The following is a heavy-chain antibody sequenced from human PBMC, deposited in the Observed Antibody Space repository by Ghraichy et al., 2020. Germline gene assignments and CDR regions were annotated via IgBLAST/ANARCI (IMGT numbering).Heavy chain of an antibody. Sequence: GGSLRLSCAASGFTFKNVWMSWVRQAPGKGLEWVGRIKNKAEGGTKEYGAPVEGRFSISGDASENTVFLQMNRLNIEDTAVYYCTTGSKGRDLRHTFDIWGHGTMVTVSS. J-gene: IGHJ3*02. V-gene: IGHV3-15*01. CDR2: IKNKAEGGTK. CDR3: TTGSKGRDLRHTFDI. CDR1: GFTFKNVW.